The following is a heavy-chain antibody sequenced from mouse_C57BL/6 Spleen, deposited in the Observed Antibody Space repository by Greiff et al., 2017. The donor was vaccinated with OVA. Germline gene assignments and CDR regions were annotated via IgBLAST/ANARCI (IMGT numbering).Heavy chain of an antibody. J-gene: IGHJ3*01. CDR3: ASGDYVFFAY. Sequence: EVKLQESGPGLVKPSQSLSLTCSVTGYSITSGYYWNWIRQFPGNKLEWMGYISYDGSNNYNPSLKNRISITRDTSKNQFFLKLNSVTTEDTATYYCASGDYVFFAYWGQGTLVTVSA. V-gene: IGHV3-6*01. CDR1: GYSITSGYY. CDR2: ISYDGSN. D-gene: IGHD2-4*01.